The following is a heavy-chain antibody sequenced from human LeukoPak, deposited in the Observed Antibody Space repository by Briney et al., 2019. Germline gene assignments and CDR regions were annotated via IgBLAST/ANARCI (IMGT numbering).Heavy chain of an antibody. D-gene: IGHD3-16*02. CDR2: IYYSGST. CDR1: GGSISSYY. J-gene: IGHJ4*02. V-gene: IGHV4-39*07. Sequence: PSETLSLTCTVSGGSISSYYWGWIRQPPGKRLEWIGSIYYSGSTYYNPSPKSRVTISVDTSKNQFSLKLSSVTAADTAVYYCARSSYLYYFDYWGQGTLVTVSS. CDR3: ARSSYLYYFDY.